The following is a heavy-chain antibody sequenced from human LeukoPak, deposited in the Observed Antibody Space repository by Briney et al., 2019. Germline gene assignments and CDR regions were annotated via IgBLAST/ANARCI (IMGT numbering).Heavy chain of an antibody. CDR3: AKVGVAQFDY. V-gene: IGHV1-2*02. CDR1: GYTFTSYD. J-gene: IGHJ4*02. D-gene: IGHD3-16*01. CDR2: INPNSGGT. Sequence: ASVKVSCKASGYTFTSYDINWVRQAPGQGLEWMGWINPNSGGTDYAQKFQGRVTMTRDTSINTAYMELSRVRSDDTAVYYCAKVGVAQFDYWGQGTLVTVSS.